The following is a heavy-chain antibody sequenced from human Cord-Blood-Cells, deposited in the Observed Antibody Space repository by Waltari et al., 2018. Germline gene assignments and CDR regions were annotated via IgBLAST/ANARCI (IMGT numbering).Heavy chain of an antibody. Sequence: QVQLQQWGAGLLKPSETLSLTCAVYGGSFSGYYWSWIRQPPGKGQEWLWEINHSGGTNYNPPLKSGVTISVDTSKNQFSLKLSSGTAADTAVYYCARRVPYCRSASCYTRMAPKNWFDPWGQGTLVTVSS. D-gene: IGHD2-2*02. CDR3: ARRVPYCRSASCYTRMAPKNWFDP. V-gene: IGHV4-34*01. J-gene: IGHJ5*02. CDR2: INHSGGT. CDR1: GGSFSGYY.